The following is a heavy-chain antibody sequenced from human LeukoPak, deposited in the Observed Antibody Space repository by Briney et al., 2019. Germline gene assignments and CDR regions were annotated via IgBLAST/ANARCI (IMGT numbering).Heavy chain of an antibody. CDR3: ASGGRGRAFEY. D-gene: IGHD3-16*01. Sequence: GASLKLSCTAPEYIFADFDMHWVRQATGQVLEWMRWINCDSGNTGYAEKVKGRFTGTVNISANALYMEVSSLRSGETAVYYCASGGRGRAFEYWGQGSRVSV. J-gene: IGHJ4*02. CDR2: INCDSGNT. CDR1: EYIFADFD. V-gene: IGHV1-8*01.